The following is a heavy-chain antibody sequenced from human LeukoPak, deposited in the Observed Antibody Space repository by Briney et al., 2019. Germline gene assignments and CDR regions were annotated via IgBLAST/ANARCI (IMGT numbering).Heavy chain of an antibody. D-gene: IGHD2-21*02. CDR3: ARLFTNCGGDCPLLGLSDV. V-gene: IGHV3-21*01. CDR1: GFTFSSYS. CDR2: ISSSSSYI. J-gene: IGHJ6*02. Sequence: PGGSLRLSCAASGFTFSSYSMNWVRQAPGKGLEWVSSISSSSSYIYYADSVKGRFTISRDNAKNSLYLQMNSLRAEDTAVYYCARLFTNCGGDCPLLGLSDVWGQGTTVTVSS.